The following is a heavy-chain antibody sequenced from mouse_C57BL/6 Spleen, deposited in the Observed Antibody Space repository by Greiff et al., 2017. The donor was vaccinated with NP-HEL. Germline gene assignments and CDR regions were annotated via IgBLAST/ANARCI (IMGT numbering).Heavy chain of an antibody. CDR1: GYSFTGYY. D-gene: IGHD1-1*01. J-gene: IGHJ4*01. Sequence: VQLKESGPELVKPGASVKISCKASGYSFTGYYMNWVKQSPEKSLEWIGEINPSTGGTTYNQKFKAKATLTVDKSSSTAYMQLKSLTSEDSAVYYCARGGSGYAMDYWGQGTSVTVSS. CDR2: INPSTGGT. V-gene: IGHV1-42*01. CDR3: ARGGSGYAMDY.